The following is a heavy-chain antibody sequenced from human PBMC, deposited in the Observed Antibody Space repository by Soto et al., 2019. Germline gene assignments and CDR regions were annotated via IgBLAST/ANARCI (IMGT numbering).Heavy chain of an antibody. CDR1: DYTFAAYW. V-gene: IGHV5-51*01. D-gene: IGHD3-10*01. Sequence: GESLKISCKGFDYTFAAYWIGWVRQMPGKGLDWMGVIYPGDSDTRYSPSFHGKVTISADKSISTAYLQWSSLKASDTAMYFCARLPGVRGVFDGFNVWGQGTMVTVSS. CDR3: ARLPGVRGVFDGFNV. CDR2: IYPGDSDT. J-gene: IGHJ3*01.